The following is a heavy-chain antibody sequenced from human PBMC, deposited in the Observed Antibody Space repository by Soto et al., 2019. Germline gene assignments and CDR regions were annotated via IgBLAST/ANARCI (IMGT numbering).Heavy chain of an antibody. CDR1: GGTFSSYA. CDR3: ARGRYSYGPWGRYGMDV. V-gene: IGHV1-69*01. J-gene: IGHJ6*02. Sequence: QVQLVQSGAEVKKPGSSVKVSCKASGGTFSSYAISWVRQAPGQGLEWMGGIIAIFGTANYAQKFQGRVTITADESTTTANRELSSLRSEDTAVYYCARGRYSYGPWGRYGMDVWGQGTTVTVSS. CDR2: IIAIFGTA. D-gene: IGHD5-18*01.